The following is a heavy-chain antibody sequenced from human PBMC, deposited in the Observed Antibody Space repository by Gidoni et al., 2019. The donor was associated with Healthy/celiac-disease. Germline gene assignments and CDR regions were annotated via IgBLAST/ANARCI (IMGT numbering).Heavy chain of an antibody. J-gene: IGHJ3*02. CDR2: AYGGTT. CDR3: TREAYCGGDCYSSAFDI. V-gene: IGHV3-49*02. D-gene: IGHD2-21*02. Sequence: AYGGTTEYAASVKGRFTISRDDSKSIAYLQMNSLKTEDTAVYYCTREAYCGGDCYSSAFDIWGQGTMVTVSS.